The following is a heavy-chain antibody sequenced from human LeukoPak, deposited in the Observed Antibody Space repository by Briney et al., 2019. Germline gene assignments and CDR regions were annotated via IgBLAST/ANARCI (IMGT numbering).Heavy chain of an antibody. V-gene: IGHV4-34*01. CDR1: GFTFNTYA. J-gene: IGHJ6*03. Sequence: GSLRLSCAGSGFTFNTYAMSWVRQPPGKGLEWIGEINHSGSTNYNPSLKSRVTISVDTSKNQFSLKLSSVTAADTAVYYCARGDYYGSGLYYYYYMDVWGEGTTVTVSS. D-gene: IGHD3-10*01. CDR3: ARGDYYGSGLYYYYYMDV. CDR2: INHSGST.